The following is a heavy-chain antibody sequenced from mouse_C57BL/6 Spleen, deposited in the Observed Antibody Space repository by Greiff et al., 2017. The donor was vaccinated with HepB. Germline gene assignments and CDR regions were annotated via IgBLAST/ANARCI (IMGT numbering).Heavy chain of an antibody. CDR2: ISGGGGNT. J-gene: IGHJ2*01. D-gene: IGHD2-1*01. CDR3: ARGSYGNYFDY. V-gene: IGHV5-9*01. CDR1: GFTFSSYT. Sequence: EVQLVESGGGLVKPGGSLKLSCAASGFTFSSYTMSWVRQTPEKRLEWVATISGGGGNTYYPDSVKGRFTISRDNAKNSLYLQMSSLRSEDTALYYCARGSYGNYFDYWGQGTTLTVSS.